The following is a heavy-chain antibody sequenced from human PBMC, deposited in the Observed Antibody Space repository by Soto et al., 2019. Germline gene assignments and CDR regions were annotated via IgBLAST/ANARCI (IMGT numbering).Heavy chain of an antibody. CDR1: GGSFSPNY. J-gene: IGHJ5*02. CDR2: IYYGGTT. Sequence: QVQLQESGPGLVKPSETLSLTCRLSGGSFSPNYWGWFRQSPGKGLEWVGYIYYGGTTSYNPSLKCRVTISLETSKSHCSLRLSSVTAADTAVYYCATLGPYYQSLDPWGPGTLVTVSS. CDR3: ATLGPYYQSLDP. D-gene: IGHD2-2*01. V-gene: IGHV4-59*08.